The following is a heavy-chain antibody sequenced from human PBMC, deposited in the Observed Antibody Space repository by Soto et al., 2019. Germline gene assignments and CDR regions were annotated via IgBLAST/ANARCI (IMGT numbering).Heavy chain of an antibody. Sequence: EVQLLESGGGLVQPGESLRLFCAASGFTFSSYAMSWVRQAPGKGLEWVSVISGSDDSTYYADSVKGRFTISRDNSKNTLYLQMNSLRAEDTAXYYCXKXSSSSTFDYWGQGTLVTVSS. CDR2: ISGSDDST. J-gene: IGHJ4*02. CDR3: XKXSSSSTFDY. CDR1: GFTFSSYA. D-gene: IGHD6-6*01. V-gene: IGHV3-23*01.